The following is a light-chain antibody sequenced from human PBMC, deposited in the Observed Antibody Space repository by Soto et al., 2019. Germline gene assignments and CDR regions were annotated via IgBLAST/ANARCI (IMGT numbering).Light chain of an antibody. CDR1: SSDVGGYNY. J-gene: IGLJ2*01. V-gene: IGLV2-14*01. CDR3: SSYTSSSVV. CDR2: EVS. Sequence: QSALTQPASVSGSPGQSITISCTGTSSDVGGYNYVSWYQQHPGKAPKLMIYEVSNRPSGVSNRFSGSKSGNTASLPISGLQAEDEADYYCSSYTSSSVVFGGGTKLTVL.